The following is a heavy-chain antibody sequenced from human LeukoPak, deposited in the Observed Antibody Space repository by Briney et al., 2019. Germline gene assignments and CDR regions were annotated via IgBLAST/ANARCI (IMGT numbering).Heavy chain of an antibody. CDR1: GFTFSSYW. Sequence: PGGSLRLSCAASGFTFSSYWMHWVRQAPGKGLVWVSRINSDGSSTSYADSVKGRFTISRDNAKNTLYLQMDSLRAEDTAVYYCARDWAMVRGVIDVWGQGTTVTVSS. J-gene: IGHJ6*02. D-gene: IGHD3-10*01. CDR3: ARDWAMVRGVIDV. CDR2: INSDGSST. V-gene: IGHV3-74*01.